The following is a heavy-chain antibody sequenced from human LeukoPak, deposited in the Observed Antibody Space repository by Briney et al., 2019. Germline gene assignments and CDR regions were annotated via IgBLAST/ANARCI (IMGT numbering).Heavy chain of an antibody. CDR3: AKDTRPSGSYADY. CDR1: GFTFSSYA. D-gene: IGHD1-26*01. J-gene: IGHJ4*02. Sequence: PGGSLRLSCAASGFTFSSYAMHWVRQAPGKGLEWVAVISYDGSNKYYADSVKGRFTISRDNSNNTLYLQMNSLRAEDTAVYYCAKDTRPSGSYADYWGQGTLVTVSS. V-gene: IGHV3-30-3*01. CDR2: ISYDGSNK.